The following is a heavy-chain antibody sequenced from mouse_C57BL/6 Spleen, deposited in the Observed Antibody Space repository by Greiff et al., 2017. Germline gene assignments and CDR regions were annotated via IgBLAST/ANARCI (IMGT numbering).Heavy chain of an antibody. Sequence: VHVKQSGPELVKPGASVKISCKASGYSFTGYYMHWVKPSHGNILDWIGYIYPYNGVSSYNQKFKGKATLTVDKSSSTAYMELRSLTSEDSAVYYCARDGDYDGYYAMDYWGQGTSVTVSS. CDR3: ARDGDYDGYYAMDY. V-gene: IGHV1-31*01. D-gene: IGHD2-4*01. J-gene: IGHJ4*01. CDR1: GYSFTGYY. CDR2: IYPYNGVS.